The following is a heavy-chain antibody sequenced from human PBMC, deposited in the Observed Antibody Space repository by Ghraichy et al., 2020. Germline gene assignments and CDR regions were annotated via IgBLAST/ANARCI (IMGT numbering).Heavy chain of an antibody. CDR2: ISYDGSNK. Sequence: GGSLRLSCAASGFTFSSYAMHWVRQAPGKGLEWVAVISYDGSNKYYADSVKGRFTISRDNSKNTLYLQMNSLRAEDTAVYYCARDGELGAVRTLLDYWGQGTLVTVSS. CDR3: ARDGELGAVRTLLDY. CDR1: GFTFSSYA. J-gene: IGHJ4*02. D-gene: IGHD7-27*01. V-gene: IGHV3-30-3*01.